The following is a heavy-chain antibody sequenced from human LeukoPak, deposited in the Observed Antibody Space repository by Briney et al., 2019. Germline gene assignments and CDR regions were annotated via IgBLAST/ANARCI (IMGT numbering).Heavy chain of an antibody. CDR3: ARDRGVIVGASNAWFDP. D-gene: IGHD1-26*01. V-gene: IGHV4-61*02. CDR2: IYTSGST. CDR1: GGSISSGSYY. J-gene: IGHJ5*02. Sequence: SETLSLTCTVSGGSISSGSYYWSWIRQPAGKGLEWIGRIYTSGSTNYNPSLKSRVTISVDTSKNQFSLKLSSVTAAGTAVYYCARDRGVIVGASNAWFDPWGQGTLVTVSS.